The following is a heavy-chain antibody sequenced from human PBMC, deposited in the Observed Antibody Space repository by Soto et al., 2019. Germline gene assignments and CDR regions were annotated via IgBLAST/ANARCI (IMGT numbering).Heavy chain of an antibody. D-gene: IGHD1-1*01. V-gene: IGHV4-34*01. J-gene: IGHJ3*02. CDR1: GGSVNSGNYY. CDR2: MSHSGGT. Sequence: QVQLQQWGAGLLKPSETLSLTCAVYGGSVNSGNYYWSWIRQPPGKGLEWIGEMSHSGGTHFNTSPKSRVTTSVDTSKNQFSLKMSAVTAADTALYYCARVERGTATTVVDAFDIWAPGTLVTISS. CDR3: ARVERGTATTVVDAFDI.